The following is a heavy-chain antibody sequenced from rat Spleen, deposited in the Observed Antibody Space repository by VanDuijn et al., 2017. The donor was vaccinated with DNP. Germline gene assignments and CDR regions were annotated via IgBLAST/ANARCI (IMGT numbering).Heavy chain of an antibody. CDR1: GFTFNNYW. V-gene: IGHV5-31*01. CDR3: ARSTITAISNWFLY. CDR2: ISSSGGNT. Sequence: EVQLVESGGCLVQPGRSLKLSCVASGFTFNNYWMTWIRQVPGKGLDWVASISSSGGNTYYPDSVKGRFTISRDNAKNTLYLHMNSLRSEDTATYYCARSTITAISNWFLYWGQGTLVTVSS. D-gene: IGHD1-2*01. J-gene: IGHJ3*01.